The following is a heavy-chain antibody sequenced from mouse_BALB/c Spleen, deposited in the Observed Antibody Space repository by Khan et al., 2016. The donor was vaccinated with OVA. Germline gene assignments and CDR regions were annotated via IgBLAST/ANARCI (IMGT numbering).Heavy chain of an antibody. J-gene: IGHJ1*01. V-gene: IGHV9-3-1*01. CDR3: ARMKHDWYLDG. Sequence: QIQLVQSGPELKKPGETVKISCKASGYTFTNYGMNWVKQAPGKGLKWMGWINTYTGEPTYADDFKGRFAFSLETSASTAYLQINNLKNEDTATYFCARMKHDWYLDGWGAGTTVTVSS. CDR2: INTYTGEP. CDR1: GYTFTNYG.